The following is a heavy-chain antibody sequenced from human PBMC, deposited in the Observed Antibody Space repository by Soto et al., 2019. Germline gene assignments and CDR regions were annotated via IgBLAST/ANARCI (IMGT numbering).Heavy chain of an antibody. CDR3: ARDRAMVSDHPCDY. CDR2: IHSREST. D-gene: IGHD5-18*01. CDR1: GVYLNSGDYY. V-gene: IGHV4-31*03. J-gene: IGHJ4*02. Sequence: QGQLQESGPGLVKPSQTLPLTCSVSGVYLNSGDYYWSWLRQHPGKVLEWIGYIHSRESTYYQPSLKSRVTISVDTSKNQFSLKLRSVTAAATAVYYCARDRAMVSDHPCDYGGQGTMVTVSS.